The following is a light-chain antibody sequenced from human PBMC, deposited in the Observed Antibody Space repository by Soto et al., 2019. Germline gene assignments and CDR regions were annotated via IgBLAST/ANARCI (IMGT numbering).Light chain of an antibody. J-gene: IGKJ1*01. CDR1: RDVGSD. Sequence: TQSPSSLSASVGEKIIITCRASRDVGSDVSWYQQKPGQAPRLLIYAASSRATGTPDRFSGSGSGTDFTLTINRLEPEDFAVYYCQDYGTSWTFGQGTKVDIK. CDR3: QDYGTSWT. CDR2: AAS. V-gene: IGKV3-20*01.